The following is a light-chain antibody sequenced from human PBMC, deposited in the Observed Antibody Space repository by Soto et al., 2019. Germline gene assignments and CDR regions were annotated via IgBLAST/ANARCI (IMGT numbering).Light chain of an antibody. CDR1: SSDVGGYNY. Sequence: QSALTQPASVSGSPGQSITISCTGTSSDVGGYNYVSWYQQHPGKAPKLMIYDVSNRPSGVSNRFSGSKSGNTASLTISGLQAEDEADYCCSSYTSSSSGVFGTGTKLTVL. V-gene: IGLV2-14*01. CDR3: SSYTSSSSGV. CDR2: DVS. J-gene: IGLJ1*01.